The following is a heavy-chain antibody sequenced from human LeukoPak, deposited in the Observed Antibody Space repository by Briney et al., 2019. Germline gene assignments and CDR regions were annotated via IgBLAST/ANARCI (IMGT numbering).Heavy chain of an antibody. V-gene: IGHV3-21*01. CDR2: ISSSSSYI. CDR3: ARTGYSSGWYVGGEDY. D-gene: IGHD6-19*01. Sequence: GGSLRLSGAASGFTFSSYSMNWVRQAPGKGLEWVSSISSSSSYIYYADSGKGRFTISRDNAKNSLYLQMNSLRAEDTAVYYCARTGYSSGWYVGGEDYWGQGTLVTVSS. CDR1: GFTFSSYS. J-gene: IGHJ4*02.